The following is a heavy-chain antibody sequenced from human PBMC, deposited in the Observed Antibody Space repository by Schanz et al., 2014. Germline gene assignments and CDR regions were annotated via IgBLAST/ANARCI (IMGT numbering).Heavy chain of an antibody. D-gene: IGHD3-22*01. V-gene: IGHV1-69*04. CDR3: ARAGQDYADSSGYATYYFGN. CDR1: GYTFTSHG. J-gene: IGHJ4*02. CDR2: INLSGGST. Sequence: QVQLVQSGAEVKKPGASVKVSCKASGYTFTSHGISWVRQAPGQGLEWMGIINLSGGSTNNAQKFQGRVTITADKSTSTAYMELSNLRSEDTAVYYCARAGQDYADSSGYATYYFGNWGQGTLVTVSS.